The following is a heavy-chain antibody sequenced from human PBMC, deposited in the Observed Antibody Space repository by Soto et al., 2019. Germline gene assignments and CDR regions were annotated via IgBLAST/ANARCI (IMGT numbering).Heavy chain of an antibody. V-gene: IGHV4-31*03. CDR3: ASLYSPETHCDS. CDR1: GGSISSGGYY. J-gene: IGHJ4*02. CDR2: IYYSGST. D-gene: IGHD1-26*01. Sequence: QVQLQESGPGLVKPSQTLSLTCTVSGGSISSGGYYWSWIRQHPGKGLEWIGYIYYSGSTYYNPSLKSRVTISGDTSKNQRSPKLSSGTAADTAVYGCASLYSPETHCDSWGQGTLVTVSS.